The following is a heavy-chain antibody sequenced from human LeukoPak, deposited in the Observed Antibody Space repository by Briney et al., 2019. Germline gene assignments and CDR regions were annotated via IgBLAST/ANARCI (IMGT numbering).Heavy chain of an antibody. Sequence: GGSLRLSCAASGFTFSSSAMTWVRQAPGKGLEWVSAISGSGGSTYYADSVKGRFTISRDNAKNSLYLQMNSLRAEDTAVYYCARDYREQYYYDSSGYYPTAFDYWGQGTLVTVSS. V-gene: IGHV3-23*01. CDR2: ISGSGGST. CDR1: GFTFSSSA. J-gene: IGHJ4*02. CDR3: ARDYREQYYYDSSGYYPTAFDY. D-gene: IGHD3-22*01.